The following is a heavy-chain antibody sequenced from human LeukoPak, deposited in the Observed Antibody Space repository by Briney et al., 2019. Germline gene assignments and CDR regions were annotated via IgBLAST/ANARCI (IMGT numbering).Heavy chain of an antibody. CDR3: ARDQWLAQLDY. CDR2: INPNSGGT. CDR1: GYTFSGYY. V-gene: IGHV1-2*02. D-gene: IGHD6-19*01. J-gene: IGHJ4*02. Sequence: ASVKVSCKASGYTFSGYYMYWVRQAPGQGLEWMGWINPNSGGTNYAQKFQGRVTMTRDTSISTAYMELSRLRSDDTAVYYCARDQWLAQLDYWGQGTLVTVSS.